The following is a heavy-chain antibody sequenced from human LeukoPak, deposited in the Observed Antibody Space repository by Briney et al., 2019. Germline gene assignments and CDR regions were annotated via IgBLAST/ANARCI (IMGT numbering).Heavy chain of an antibody. D-gene: IGHD5-12*01. V-gene: IGHV1-18*01. J-gene: IGHJ4*02. CDR2: ISAYNGNT. Sequence: GASVKVSCKASGYTFTSYGISWVRQAPGQGLEGMGFISAYNGNTNYAQKLQGRVTMTTDTSTSTAYMELRSLRSDDTAVYYCARYRLPAHVATYLTLYYFDYWGQGTLVTVSS. CDR1: GYTFTSYG. CDR3: ARYRLPAHVATYLTLYYFDY.